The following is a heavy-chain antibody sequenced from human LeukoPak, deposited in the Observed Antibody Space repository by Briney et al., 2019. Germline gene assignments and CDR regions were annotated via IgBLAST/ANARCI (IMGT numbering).Heavy chain of an antibody. CDR3: AKNQGQWLVPVGY. CDR2: MSGSGGST. CDR1: GFTFSNYA. Sequence: SGGSLRLSCAASGFTFSNYAMSWVRQAPGKGLEWVSSMSGSGGSTYYADSVKGRFTISRDNSKNTLYLQMNNLRAEDTALYYCAKNQGQWLVPVGYWGQGTLVTVSS. V-gene: IGHV3-23*01. D-gene: IGHD6-19*01. J-gene: IGHJ4*02.